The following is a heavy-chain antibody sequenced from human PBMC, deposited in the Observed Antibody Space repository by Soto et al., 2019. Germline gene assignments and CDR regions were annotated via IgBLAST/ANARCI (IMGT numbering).Heavy chain of an antibody. J-gene: IGHJ6*02. Sequence: QVQLVESGGGVVQPGRSLRLSCAASGFTFGSYGMHWVRQAPGKGLEWVAVIWYDGSNKYYADSVKGRFTISRDNSKNTLYLQMNSLRAEDTAVYYCARGKRRYSSSWYHYYYGMDVWGQGTTVTVSS. D-gene: IGHD6-13*01. CDR1: GFTFGSYG. CDR2: IWYDGSNK. V-gene: IGHV3-33*01. CDR3: ARGKRRYSSSWYHYYYGMDV.